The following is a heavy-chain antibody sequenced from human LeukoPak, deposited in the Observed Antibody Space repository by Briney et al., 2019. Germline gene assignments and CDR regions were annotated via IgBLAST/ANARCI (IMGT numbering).Heavy chain of an antibody. D-gene: IGHD3-22*01. V-gene: IGHV3-30-3*01. Sequence: GRSLRLSCAASGFTFSSYAMHWVRQAPGKGLEWAAVISYDGSNKYYADSVKGRFSISRDNSKNTLYLQMNSLRAEDTAVYYWARDRSPNYYDSSGYYYWGQGTLVTVSS. CDR1: GFTFSSYA. CDR3: ARDRSPNYYDSSGYYY. J-gene: IGHJ4*02. CDR2: ISYDGSNK.